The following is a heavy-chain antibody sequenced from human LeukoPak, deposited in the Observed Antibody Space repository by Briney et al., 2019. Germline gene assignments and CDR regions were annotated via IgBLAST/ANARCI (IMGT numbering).Heavy chain of an antibody. Sequence: PGRSLRLSCAASGFAFSSYAMHWARQAPGKGLEWVAVISYDGSNKYYADSVKGRFTISRDKSKNTLSLQMNSLRAEDTAVYCCARDDCDIWGQGTMVTVSS. CDR1: GFAFSSYA. CDR3: ARDDCDI. CDR2: ISYDGSNK. D-gene: IGHD2-21*02. V-gene: IGHV3-30-3*01. J-gene: IGHJ3*02.